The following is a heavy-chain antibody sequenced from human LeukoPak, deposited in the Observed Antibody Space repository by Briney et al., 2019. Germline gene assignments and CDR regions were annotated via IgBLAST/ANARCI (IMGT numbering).Heavy chain of an antibody. V-gene: IGHV1-18*01. J-gene: IGHJ4*02. CDR2: ISPFNGDT. D-gene: IGHD3-10*01. CDR3: AIGKNYGHGVFDN. CDR1: GYTFTSYG. Sequence: ASVKVSCKASGYTFTSYGISWVRQAPGQGLEWMGWISPFNGDTNYAQNFQGKVTMTTDTSTNTAYMDLRNLRSDDTAVYYCAIGKNYGHGVFDNWGQGTLVIVSS.